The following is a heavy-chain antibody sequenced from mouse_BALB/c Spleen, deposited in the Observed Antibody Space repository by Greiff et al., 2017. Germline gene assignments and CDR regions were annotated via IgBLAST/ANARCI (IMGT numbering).Heavy chain of an antibody. CDR3: ARDRVDY. CDR1: GFTFSDYY. D-gene: IGHD3-1*01. J-gene: IGHJ4*01. CDR2: ISDGGSYT. V-gene: IGHV5-4*02. Sequence: EVKLVESGGGLVKPGGSLKLSCAASGFTFSDYYMYWVRQTPEKRLEWVATISDGGSYTYYPDSVKGRFTISRDNAKNNLYLQMSSLKSEDTAMYYCARDRVDYWGQGTSVTVSS.